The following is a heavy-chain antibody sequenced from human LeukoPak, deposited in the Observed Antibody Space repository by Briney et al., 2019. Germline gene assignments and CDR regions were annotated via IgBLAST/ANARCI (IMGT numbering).Heavy chain of an antibody. Sequence: ASVEVSCKASGYTLSDYYIHWVRQAPGQGLEWMGWISVYNGDTNFAQKFQGRVTMTTDTSTSTVYMELGNLRSDDTAVYYCARSVPSDYWGQGTLVTVSS. CDR3: ARSVPSDY. CDR2: ISVYNGDT. V-gene: IGHV1-18*04. J-gene: IGHJ4*02. CDR1: GYTLSDYY.